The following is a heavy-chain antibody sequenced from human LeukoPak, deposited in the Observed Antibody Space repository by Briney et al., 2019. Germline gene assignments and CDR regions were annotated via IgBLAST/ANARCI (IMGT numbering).Heavy chain of an antibody. CDR3: ARQRGYSGSGSSPYYFDY. V-gene: IGHV4-59*08. CDR2: IYYSGNT. CDR1: GGSISSYY. D-gene: IGHD3-10*01. J-gene: IGHJ4*02. Sequence: SETLSLTCSVSGGSISSYYWSWIRQPPGKGLEWIGYIYYSGNTNYNPSLKSRVTISLDTSKNQFSLKLSSVTAADTAVYYCARQRGYSGSGSSPYYFDYWGQGTLVTVSS.